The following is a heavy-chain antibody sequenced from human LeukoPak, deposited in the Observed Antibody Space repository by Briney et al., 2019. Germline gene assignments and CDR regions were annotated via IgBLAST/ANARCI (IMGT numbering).Heavy chain of an antibody. J-gene: IGHJ4*02. CDR2: INHSGST. V-gene: IGHV4-34*01. Sequence: SETLSLTCAVYGGSFSGYYWSWIRQPPGKGLEWIGEINHSGSTNYNPSLKSRVTISVDTSKNQFSLKLSSVTAADTAVYYCARGRRYYYDSSGYLSIPFDYWGQGTLVTVSS. D-gene: IGHD3-22*01. CDR1: GGSFSGYY. CDR3: ARGRRYYYDSSGYLSIPFDY.